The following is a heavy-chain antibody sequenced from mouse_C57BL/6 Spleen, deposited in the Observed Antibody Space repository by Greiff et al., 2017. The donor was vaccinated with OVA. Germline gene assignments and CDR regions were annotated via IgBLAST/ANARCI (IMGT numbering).Heavy chain of an antibody. V-gene: IGHV1-18*01. D-gene: IGHD2-4*01. Sequence: VQLKESGPELVKPGASVKIPCKASGYTFTDYNMDWVKQSHGKSLEWIGDINPNNGGTIYNQKFKGKATLTVDKSSSTAYMELRSLTSEDTAVYYCARSGYDYDGYFDVWGTGTTVTVSS. J-gene: IGHJ1*03. CDR2: INPNNGGT. CDR1: GYTFTDYN. CDR3: ARSGYDYDGYFDV.